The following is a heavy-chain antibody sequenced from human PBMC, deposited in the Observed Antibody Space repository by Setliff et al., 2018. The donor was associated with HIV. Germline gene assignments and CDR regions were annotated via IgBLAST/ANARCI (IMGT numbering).Heavy chain of an antibody. V-gene: IGHV1-46*01. J-gene: IGHJ4*02. CDR3: ARGKTWLRFLDY. D-gene: IGHD5-12*01. CDR1: GYTFTSYY. Sequence: GASVKVSCTASGYTFTSYYMHWARQAPGQGLVSLGIINPSGGSTSYAQKFQGRVTVTMDTSTSTAYMELRRLKSDDTAVYYCARGKTWLRFLDYWGQGTLVTVSS. CDR2: INPSGGST.